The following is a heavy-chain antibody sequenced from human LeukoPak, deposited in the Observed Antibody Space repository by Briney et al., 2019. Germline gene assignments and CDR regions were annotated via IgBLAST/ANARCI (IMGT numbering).Heavy chain of an antibody. CDR2: ISHDGSDT. J-gene: IGHJ4*02. V-gene: IGHV3-30*18. Sequence: GRSLRLSCAASGFTFDTYGMHWVRQAPGKGLEWVAVISHDGSDTYYADSVKGRFTISRDNSKNTVSLQVNSLRAEDTAAYYCAKGGYCSATRCYVGEGMDDWGQGTLVTVSS. CDR1: GFTFDTYG. CDR3: AKGGYCSATRCYVGEGMDD. D-gene: IGHD2-2*01.